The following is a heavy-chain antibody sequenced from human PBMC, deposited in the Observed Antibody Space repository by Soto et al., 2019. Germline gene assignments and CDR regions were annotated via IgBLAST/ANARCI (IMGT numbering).Heavy chain of an antibody. CDR2: IHHSGST. J-gene: IGHJ4*02. CDR3: ARDQGSHPGD. V-gene: IGHV4-4*02. CDR1: GLSISSDNW. D-gene: IGHD6-13*01. Sequence: QVQLQESGPGLVRPSGTVSLTCAVSGLSISSDNWWSWVRQPPGKGLEWIGEIHHSGSTNYKPSLKRRVTMSVVPSKDLFSLTLNSVTAADTAFYYCARDQGSHPGDWGQGTLVSVSS.